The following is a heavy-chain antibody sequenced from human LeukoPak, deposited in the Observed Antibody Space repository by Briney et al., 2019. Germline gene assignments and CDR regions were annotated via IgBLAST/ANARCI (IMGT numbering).Heavy chain of an antibody. D-gene: IGHD3-22*01. CDR2: ISGSGGST. J-gene: IGHJ4*02. CDR3: AKPDYYDSSGYIRLYYFDY. V-gene: IGHV3-23*01. Sequence: GGSLRLSCAASGFTFSSYAMSWVRQAPGKGLEWVSAISGSGGSTYYADSVKGRFTISRDNSKNTLYLQMNSLRAEDTAVYYCAKPDYYDSSGYIRLYYFDYWGQGTLVTDSS. CDR1: GFTFSSYA.